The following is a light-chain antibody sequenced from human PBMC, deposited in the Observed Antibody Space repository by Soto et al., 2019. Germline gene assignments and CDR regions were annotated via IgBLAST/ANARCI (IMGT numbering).Light chain of an antibody. V-gene: IGLV1-40*01. Sequence: QSVLTQPPSVSGAPGQGVTSSCPGSSSNIGAGYDVHWYQQLPGTAPKLLIYGSTNRPSGVPDRFSGSKSGTSASLAITGLQADDEADYYCQSYDSSLSGSVFGGGTKLTVL. J-gene: IGLJ3*02. CDR1: SSNIGAGYD. CDR2: GST. CDR3: QSYDSSLSGSV.